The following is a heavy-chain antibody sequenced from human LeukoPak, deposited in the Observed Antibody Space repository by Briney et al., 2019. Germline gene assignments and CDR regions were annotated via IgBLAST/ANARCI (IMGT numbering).Heavy chain of an antibody. V-gene: IGHV4-34*01. CDR1: GGSFSGYY. J-gene: IGHJ4*02. D-gene: IGHD3-3*01. Sequence: TSETLSLTCAVYGGSFSGYYWSWIRQPPGKGLEWIGEINHSGSTNYNPSLKSRVTISVDTSKNQFSLKLSSVTAADTAVYYCARTYYDFWSGYCPFDYWGQGTLVTVSS. CDR2: INHSGST. CDR3: ARTYYDFWSGYCPFDY.